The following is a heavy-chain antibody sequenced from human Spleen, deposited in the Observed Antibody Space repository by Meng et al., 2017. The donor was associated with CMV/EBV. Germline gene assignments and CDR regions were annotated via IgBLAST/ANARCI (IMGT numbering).Heavy chain of an antibody. J-gene: IGHJ4*02. V-gene: IGHV1-18*01. CDR1: GYTFTSYG. CDR3: ARAGVSSSSYYIRS. Sequence: ASVKVSCKASGYTFTSYGISWVRQAPGQGLEWMEWISAYNGNTNYAQKLQGRVTMTTDTSTSTAYMELRSLRSDDTAVYYCARAGVSSSSYYIRSWGQGTLVTVSS. CDR2: ISAYNGNT. D-gene: IGHD6-6*01.